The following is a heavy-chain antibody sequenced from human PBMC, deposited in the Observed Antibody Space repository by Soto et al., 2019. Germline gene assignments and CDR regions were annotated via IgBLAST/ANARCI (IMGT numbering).Heavy chain of an antibody. J-gene: IGHJ4*02. CDR2: VSYSGST. V-gene: IGHV4-59*01. D-gene: IGHD1-26*01. Sequence: SETLSLTCTVSGGSITDYFSNWFRQPPGKGLEWIGHVSYSGSTHYNPSLRSRATISVDASKNQFSLKLRSVTAADTAVYYCVRGDAEVWEVKYWGQGSRVTVSS. CDR3: VRGDAEVWEVKY. CDR1: GGSITDYF.